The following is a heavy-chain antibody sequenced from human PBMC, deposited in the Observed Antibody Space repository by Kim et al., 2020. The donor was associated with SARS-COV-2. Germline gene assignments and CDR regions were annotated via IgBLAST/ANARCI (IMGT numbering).Heavy chain of an antibody. V-gene: IGHV3-43*02. CDR1: GFTFDDYA. D-gene: IGHD3-22*01. J-gene: IGHJ4*02. CDR3: ALYDSSGYPALDY. Sequence: GGSLRLSCAASGFTFDDYAMHWVRQAPGKGLEWVSLISGDGGSTYYADSVKGRFTISRDNSKNSLYLQMNSLRTEDTALYYCALYDSSGYPALDYWGQGTLVTVSS. CDR2: ISGDGGST.